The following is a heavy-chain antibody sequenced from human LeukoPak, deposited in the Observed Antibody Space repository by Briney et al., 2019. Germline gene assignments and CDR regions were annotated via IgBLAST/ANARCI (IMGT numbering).Heavy chain of an antibody. D-gene: IGHD3-3*01. V-gene: IGHV4-59*11. CDR1: GGSISSHY. CDR3: ARALPSEYDFWSGYYYYYYIDV. CDR2: IYYSGST. Sequence: SETLSLTCTVSGGSISSHYWSWIRQPPGKGLEWIGYIYYSGSTNYNPSLKSRVTISVDTSKNQFSLKLSSVTAADTAVYYCARALPSEYDFWSGYYYYYYIDVWGKGTTVTVSS. J-gene: IGHJ6*03.